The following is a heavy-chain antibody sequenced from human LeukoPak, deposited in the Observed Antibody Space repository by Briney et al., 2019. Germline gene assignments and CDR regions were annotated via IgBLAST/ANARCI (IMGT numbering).Heavy chain of an antibody. D-gene: IGHD3-16*01. Sequence: SQTLSLTCTVSGGSISSGDYYWSWIRQPPGKGLEWIGYIYYSGSTNYNPSLKSRVTISVDTSKNQFSLKLSSVTAADTAVYYCARAEGMGESFDYWGQGTLVTVSS. CDR3: ARAEGMGESFDY. CDR2: IYYSGST. J-gene: IGHJ4*02. V-gene: IGHV4-61*08. CDR1: GGSISSGDYY.